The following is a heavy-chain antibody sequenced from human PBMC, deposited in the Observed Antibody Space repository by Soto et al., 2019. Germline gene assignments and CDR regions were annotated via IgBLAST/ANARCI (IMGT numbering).Heavy chain of an antibody. V-gene: IGHV3-23*04. J-gene: IGHJ4*02. CDR3: AKASGESYPESRVFDF. Sequence: EVQLVESGGGLVQPGGSLRLSCAASGFTFSSYWMSWVRQAPGEGLEWVSVITNTGGDKLHADSVKGRFTIFRDNSKNTLYLQMNSLRAEDTAIYYCAKASGESYPESRVFDFWGQGIRVTVSS. CDR2: ITNTGGDK. D-gene: IGHD1-26*01. CDR1: GFTFSSYW.